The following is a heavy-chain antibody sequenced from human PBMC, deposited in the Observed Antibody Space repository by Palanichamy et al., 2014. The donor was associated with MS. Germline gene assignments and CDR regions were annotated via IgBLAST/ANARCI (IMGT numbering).Heavy chain of an antibody. CDR1: GFTFGDYA. D-gene: IGHD3-22*01. CDR3: TRDQGYDSSGLSKY. J-gene: IGHJ4*02. V-gene: IGHV3-49*04. CDR2: IRSKAYGGTT. Sequence: EVQLVESGGGLVQPGRSLRLSCTASGFTFGDYAMSWVRQAPGKGLEWVGFIRSKAYGGTTEYAASVKGRFTISRDDSKSIAYLQMNSLKTEDTAVYYCTRDQGYDSSGLSKYWGQGTLVTVSS.